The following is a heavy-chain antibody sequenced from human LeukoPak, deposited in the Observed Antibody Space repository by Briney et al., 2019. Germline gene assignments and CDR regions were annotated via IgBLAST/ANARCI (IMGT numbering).Heavy chain of an antibody. V-gene: IGHV6-1*01. J-gene: IGHJ6*03. CDR3: AIGDYYYDSGRYYPSGDSNYYYYMDV. D-gene: IGHD3-10*01. Sequence: SQTLSLTCAISGDSVSSNSAAWNWIRQSPSRGLEWLGRTYYRSKWYNDYAVSVKSRITINPDTSKNQFSLQLNSVTPEDTAVYYCAIGDYYYDSGRYYPSGDSNYYYYMDVWGKGTTVTISS. CDR1: GDSVSSNSAA. CDR2: TYYRSKWYN.